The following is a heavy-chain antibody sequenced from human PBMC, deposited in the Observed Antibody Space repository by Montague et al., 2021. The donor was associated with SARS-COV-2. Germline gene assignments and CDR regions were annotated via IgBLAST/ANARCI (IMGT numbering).Heavy chain of an antibody. Sequence: SETLSLTCTVSGGSISSYCYCWGRLRPPPGMGWVGIGCIYGSTNNYYNLNIRSRVSVSADTYKNHLSLKLLTVTAADTAVYYCARHIKVSYYIAAAGAYDDWGQGTLVTVSS. J-gene: IGHJ4*02. CDR2: IYGSTNN. D-gene: IGHD6-13*01. CDR3: ARHIKVSYYIAAAGAYDD. CDR1: GGSISSYCYC. V-gene: IGHV4-39*01.